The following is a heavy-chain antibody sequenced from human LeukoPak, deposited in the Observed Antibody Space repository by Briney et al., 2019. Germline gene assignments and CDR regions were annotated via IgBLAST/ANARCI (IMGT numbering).Heavy chain of an antibody. CDR2: ISGSGDIT. Sequence: GGSLRLSCAASGFTFSSYAMSWVRQAPGKGLEWVSAISGSGDITYYADSVKGRFTISRDNSKKTLYLQMNSLRAEDTALYYCGRAYDFSRHWGQGTLVTVSS. V-gene: IGHV3-23*01. CDR1: GFTFSSYA. J-gene: IGHJ4*02. CDR3: GRAYDFSRH. D-gene: IGHD3-3*01.